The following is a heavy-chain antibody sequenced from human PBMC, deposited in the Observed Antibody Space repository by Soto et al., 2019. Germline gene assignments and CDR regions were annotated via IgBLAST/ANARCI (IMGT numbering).Heavy chain of an antibody. V-gene: IGHV1-2*04. D-gene: IGHD2-2*01. J-gene: IGHJ6*02. CDR2: INPNSGGT. CDR3: ARDCGLSSTSSYYYGMDV. Sequence: ASVKVSCKASGYTFTGYCMHWVRQAPGQGLEWMGWINPNSGGTNYAQKFQGWVTMTRDTSISTAYMELSRLRSDDTAVYYCARDCGLSSTSSYYYGMDVWGQGTTVTVSS. CDR1: GYTFTGYC.